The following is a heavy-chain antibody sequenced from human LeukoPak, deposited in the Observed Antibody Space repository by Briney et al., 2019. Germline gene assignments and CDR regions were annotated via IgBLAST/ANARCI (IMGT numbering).Heavy chain of an antibody. CDR1: GFTFSSYA. CDR3: AKDKRITFGGVIVFDY. J-gene: IGHJ4*02. D-gene: IGHD3-16*02. V-gene: IGHV3-23*01. Sequence: PGGSLRLSCAAPGFTFSSYAMSWVRQAPGKGLEWVSAISGSGGSTYYADSVKGRFTISRDNSKNTLYLQMNSLRAEDTAVYYCAKDKRITFGGVIVFDYWGQGTLVTVSS. CDR2: ISGSGGST.